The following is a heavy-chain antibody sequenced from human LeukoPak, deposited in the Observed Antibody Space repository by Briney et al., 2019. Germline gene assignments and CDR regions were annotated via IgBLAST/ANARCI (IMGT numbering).Heavy chain of an antibody. J-gene: IGHJ6*03. CDR2: INHSGST. Sequence: SETLSLTCAVYGGSFSGYYWIWIRQPPGKGREWIGEINHSGSTNDNPSLKSRVTISVDTSKNQFSLKMSSVTAADTAVYYCARGTWIQLWLPTGYYYYMDVWGKGTTVTVSS. V-gene: IGHV4-34*01. D-gene: IGHD5-18*01. CDR1: GGSFSGYY. CDR3: ARGTWIQLWLPTGYYYYMDV.